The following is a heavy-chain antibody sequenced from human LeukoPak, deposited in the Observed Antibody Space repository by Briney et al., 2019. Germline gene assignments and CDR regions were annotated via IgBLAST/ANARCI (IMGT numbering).Heavy chain of an antibody. CDR3: AKREGSSGSYTIMDV. V-gene: IGHV3-23*01. J-gene: IGHJ6*03. CDR2: LSPSGGTT. Sequence: GGSLRLSCAASGFTFSSYAMGWVRQAPGKGLEWVSALSPSGGTTYYADSVKGRFTISRDNSKNTLYLQMNSLRAEDTAVYYCAKREGSSGSYTIMDVWGKGTTVTVSS. CDR1: GFTFSSYA. D-gene: IGHD3-10*01.